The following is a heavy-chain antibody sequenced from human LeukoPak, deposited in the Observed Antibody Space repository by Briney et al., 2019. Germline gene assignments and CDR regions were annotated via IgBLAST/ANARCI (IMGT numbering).Heavy chain of an antibody. CDR1: GYSISSDYY. J-gene: IGHJ4*02. CDR3: ANANTEDYFDY. CDR2: IYHDEGT. D-gene: IGHD3-16*01. V-gene: IGHV4-38-2*02. Sequence: PSETLSLTCTVSGYSISSDYYWGWVRQPPGKGLEWVGSIYHDEGTFYNPSLKYRVTISLDRPKKQFSLRLASVTAADTAIYYCANANTEDYFDYWGQGTLVTVSS.